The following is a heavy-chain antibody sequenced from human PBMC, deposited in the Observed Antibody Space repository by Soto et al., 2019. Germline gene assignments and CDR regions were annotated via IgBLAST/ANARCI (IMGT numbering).Heavy chain of an antibody. V-gene: IGHV3-30-3*01. D-gene: IGHD6-13*01. CDR2: ISYHGGNK. CDR1: GFTFNSYS. J-gene: IGHJ6*02. Sequence: QVQLVESGGAMVQPGRSLRLSCAASGFTFNSYSMHWVRQTRGRGLEWVTFISYHGGNKNYADSVKGRFTVSRDNSKNTLYLQMNSLRPEDTGVYYCAKVRRAVSSSWSSRAFPVYYDYDMDVWGRGTTVIVSS. CDR3: AKVRRAVSSSWSSRAFPVYYDYDMDV.